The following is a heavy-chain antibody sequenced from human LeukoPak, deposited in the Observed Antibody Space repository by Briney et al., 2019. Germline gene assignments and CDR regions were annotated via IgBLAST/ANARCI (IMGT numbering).Heavy chain of an antibody. CDR1: GFTFSSYG. CDR2: ISYDGSNK. CDR3: AKEATYGGTSGY. V-gene: IGHV3-30*18. D-gene: IGHD1-26*01. Sequence: GGSLRLSCAASGFTFSSYGMHWVRQAPGKELEWVAVISYDGSNKYYADSVKGRFTISRDNSKNTLYLQMNSLRAEDTAVYYCAKEATYGGTSGYWGQGTLVTVSS. J-gene: IGHJ4*02.